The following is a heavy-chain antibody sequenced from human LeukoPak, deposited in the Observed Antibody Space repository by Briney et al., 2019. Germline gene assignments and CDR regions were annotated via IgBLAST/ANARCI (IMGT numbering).Heavy chain of an antibody. CDR1: GFTFSSYI. CDR2: ITCSSSYI. V-gene: IGHV3-21*01. D-gene: IGHD3-22*01. J-gene: IGHJ4*02. CDR3: ARGDYYDNSGYYN. Sequence: GGSLRLSCAASGFTFSSYIMNWVRQAPGKGLEWVASITCSSSYIYYADSVKGRFTISRDKAKNSLYLQMNSLRAQDTAVYYCARGDYYDNSGYYNWGQGTLVSVSS.